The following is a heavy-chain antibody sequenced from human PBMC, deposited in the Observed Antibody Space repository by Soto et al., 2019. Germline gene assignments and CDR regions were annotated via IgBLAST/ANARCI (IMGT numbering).Heavy chain of an antibody. CDR2: IYTSGST. V-gene: IGHV4-4*07. CDR1: GGSISSYY. D-gene: IGHD6-19*01. Sequence: NPSETLSLTCTVSGGSISSYYWSWIRQPAGKGLEWIGRIYTSGSTNYNPSLKSRVTMSVDTSKNQFSLKLSSVTAADTAVYYCARDSGYSSGWGSNYYYGMDVWGQGTTVTVSS. CDR3: ARDSGYSSGWGSNYYYGMDV. J-gene: IGHJ6*02.